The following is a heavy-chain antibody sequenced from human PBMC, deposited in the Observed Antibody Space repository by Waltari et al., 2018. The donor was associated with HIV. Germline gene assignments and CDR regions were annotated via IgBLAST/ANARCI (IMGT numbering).Heavy chain of an antibody. J-gene: IGHJ6*02. Sequence: QVQLVQSGAEVKRPGASVKVSCKVSGNILTELSIHWVRQAPGKGLEWVGSFDPADGKTTYAQKFQGRVTMTEDTSTDTASMEVSSLRSEDTAVYYCATARQWLVDSGMDVWGQGTTVTVSS. CDR2: FDPADGKT. CDR1: GNILTELS. CDR3: ATARQWLVDSGMDV. D-gene: IGHD6-19*01. V-gene: IGHV1-24*01.